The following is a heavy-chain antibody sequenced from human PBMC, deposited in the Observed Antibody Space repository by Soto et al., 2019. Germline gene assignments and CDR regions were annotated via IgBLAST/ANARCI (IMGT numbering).Heavy chain of an antibody. Sequence: EVQLVESGGGLGQPGGSLRLSCAASGFTFSAHYMDWVRQAPGKGLEWVGRIKNKANSYTTEYAASVEGRFTISREDSQNSLYLQMNSLKTEDTAVYYCARVSLVGPSGGRYFDYWGQGSQVAVSS. CDR1: GFTFSAHY. CDR3: ARVSLVGPSGGRYFDY. D-gene: IGHD1-26*01. V-gene: IGHV3-72*01. J-gene: IGHJ4*02. CDR2: IKNKANSYTT.